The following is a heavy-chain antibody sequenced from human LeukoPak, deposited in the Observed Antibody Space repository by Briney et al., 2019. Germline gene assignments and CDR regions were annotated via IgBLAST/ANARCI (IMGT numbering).Heavy chain of an antibody. CDR2: INHSGST. Sequence: PSEALSLTCAVYGGSFSGYYWSWIRQPPGKGLEWIGEINHSGSTNYNPSLKSRVTISVDTSKNQFSLKLSSVTAADTAVYYCARGARTPSGYGSRTAGRANWFDPWGQGTLVTVSS. J-gene: IGHJ5*02. CDR3: ARGARTPSGYGSRTAGRANWFDP. CDR1: GGSFSGYY. D-gene: IGHD5-12*01. V-gene: IGHV4-34*01.